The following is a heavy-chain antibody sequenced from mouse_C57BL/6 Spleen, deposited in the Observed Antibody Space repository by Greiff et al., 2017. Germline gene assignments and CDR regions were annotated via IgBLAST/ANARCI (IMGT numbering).Heavy chain of an antibody. CDR3: AVSTTVVVLERYCDV. CDR1: GYTFTSYW. J-gene: IGHJ1*03. V-gene: IGHV1-69*01. Sequence: QVQLQQPGAELVMPGASVKLSCKASGYTFTSYWMHWVKQRPGQGLEWIGEIDPSDSYTNYNQKFKGKSTLTVDKSSSTAYMQLSSLTSEDSAVXYCAVSTTVVVLERYCDVWGTGTTVTVSS. D-gene: IGHD1-1*01. CDR2: IDPSDSYT.